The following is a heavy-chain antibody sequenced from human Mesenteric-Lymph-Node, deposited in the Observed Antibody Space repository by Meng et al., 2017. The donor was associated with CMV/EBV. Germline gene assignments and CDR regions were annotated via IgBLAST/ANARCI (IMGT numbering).Heavy chain of an antibody. D-gene: IGHD3-3*01. Sequence: SETLSLTCTVFGGSISSYYWSWIRQPPGKGLEWIGYIYYSGSTNYNPSLKSRVTISVDTSKNQFSLKLSSVTAADTPVYYCARTIPREGMDVWGQGTTVTVSS. J-gene: IGHJ6*02. CDR2: IYYSGST. CDR1: GGSISSYY. CDR3: ARTIPREGMDV. V-gene: IGHV4-59*01.